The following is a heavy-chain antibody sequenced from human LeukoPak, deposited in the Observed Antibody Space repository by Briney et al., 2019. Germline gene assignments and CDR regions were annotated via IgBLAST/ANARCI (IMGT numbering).Heavy chain of an antibody. V-gene: IGHV3-23*01. J-gene: IGHJ6*02. D-gene: IGHD3-10*01. CDR3: AKGGTRAAGYYYYGMDV. CDR1: GFTFSSYA. CDR2: ISGSGGST. Sequence: GGSLRLSCAASGFTFSSYAMSWVRQAPGKGLEWVSAISGSGGSTYYADSVKGRFTISRDNSKNTLYLQMNSLRAEDTAVYYCAKGGTRAAGYYYYGMDVWGQGTTVTVSS.